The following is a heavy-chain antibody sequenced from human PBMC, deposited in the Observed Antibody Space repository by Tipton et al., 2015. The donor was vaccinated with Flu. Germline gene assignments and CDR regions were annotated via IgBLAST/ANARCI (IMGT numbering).Heavy chain of an antibody. CDR2: ISYDGSNK. CDR1: GFTFNNYV. J-gene: IGHJ4*02. D-gene: IGHD4/OR15-4a*01. CDR3: ARDYTYGPNWHSVQCFDL. V-gene: IGHV3-30-3*01. Sequence: QLVQSGGGGVQPGRSLRLSCAASGFTFNNYVMYWVRQAPGKGLEWVAVISYDGSNKYYTDSVKGRFTSSRDNSKNTLYLQMSSLRPEDTAVYYCARDYTYGPNWHSVQCFDLWGQGTLVTFSS.